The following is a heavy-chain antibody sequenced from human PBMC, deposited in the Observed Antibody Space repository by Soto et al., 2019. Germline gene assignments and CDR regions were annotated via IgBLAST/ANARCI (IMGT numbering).Heavy chain of an antibody. V-gene: IGHV3-23*01. CDR2: ISGSGIST. CDR1: GFTFSSYA. D-gene: IGHD6-25*01. Sequence: GGSLRLSCAASGFTFSSYAISWVRQAPGKGLEWVSAISGSGISTFYADSVKGRFTISRDNSNNTLYLQMNSLRADDTAVYYCAKALQRGFFYYGMDVWGQGTTVTVSS. J-gene: IGHJ6*02. CDR3: AKALQRGFFYYGMDV.